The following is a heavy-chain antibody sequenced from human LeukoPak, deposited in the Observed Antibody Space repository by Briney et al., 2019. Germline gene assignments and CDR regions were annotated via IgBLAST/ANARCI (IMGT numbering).Heavy chain of an antibody. V-gene: IGHV3-49*04. J-gene: IGHJ3*02. CDR2: IRSKAYGGTT. Sequence: PGRSLRLSCTASGFTFDDYAMSWVRQAPGKGLEWVGFIRSKAYGGTTEYAASVKGRFTIPRDDSKSIAYLQMNSLKTEDTAVYYCTRVVPAGPGPDAFDIWGQGTMVTVSS. D-gene: IGHD2-2*01. CDR3: TRVVPAGPGPDAFDI. CDR1: GFTFDDYA.